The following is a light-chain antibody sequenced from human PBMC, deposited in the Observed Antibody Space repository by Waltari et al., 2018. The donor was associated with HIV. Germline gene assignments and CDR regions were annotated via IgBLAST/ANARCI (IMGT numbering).Light chain of an antibody. Sequence: DIQMTQSPSSLSASVGDRVSITCRASQSISSYLNWYQQKPGKVPKLLIYSASTVQSGVPSRFSGSGSGTDFALTISSLQPEDFATYYCQQSYSNPVTFGPGTKVEIK. CDR2: SAS. J-gene: IGKJ3*01. V-gene: IGKV1-39*01. CDR3: QQSYSNPVT. CDR1: QSISSY.